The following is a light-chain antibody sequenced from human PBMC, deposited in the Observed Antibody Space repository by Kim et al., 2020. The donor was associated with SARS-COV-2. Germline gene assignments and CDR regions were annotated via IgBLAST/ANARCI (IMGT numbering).Light chain of an antibody. J-gene: IGLJ2*01. Sequence: SSELTQDPAVSVALGQTVRITCQGDSLRIYYTTWYQQKPGQAPLLIIYGKNNRPSGIPDRFSGSSSGNTGSLTITGAQGEDEADYYCSSRDSSGDRVFFGGGTQLTVL. CDR3: SSRDSSGDRVF. CDR2: GKN. CDR1: SLRIYY. V-gene: IGLV3-19*01.